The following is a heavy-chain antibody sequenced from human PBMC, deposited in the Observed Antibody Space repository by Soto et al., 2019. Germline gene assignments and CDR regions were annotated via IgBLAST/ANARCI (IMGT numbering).Heavy chain of an antibody. J-gene: IGHJ4*02. D-gene: IGHD1-26*01. CDR2: ISSSSSYT. CDR3: ARERGGSYYY. Sequence: QVQLVESGGGLVKPGGSLRLSCAASGFTFSDYYMSWIRQAPGKGLEWVSYISSSSSYTNYADSVKGLFTISRDKAKDSRYLQMTGLRAEDTAVYYCARERGGSYYYWGQGTVVTVSP. CDR1: GFTFSDYY. V-gene: IGHV3-11*06.